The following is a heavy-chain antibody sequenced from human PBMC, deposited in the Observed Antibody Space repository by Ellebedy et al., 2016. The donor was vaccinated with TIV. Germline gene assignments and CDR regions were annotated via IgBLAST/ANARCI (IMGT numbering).Heavy chain of an antibody. CDR1: GYTFTNYG. Sequence: AASVKVSCKASGYTFTNYGISWVRQAPGQGLEWMGWINTYNGNTNYAKSFQGRVTMTTDTSTNTAYLDLRSLRPDDTAVYYCSRGITGPVDLGYWGQGTLVTVSS. D-gene: IGHD1-1*01. CDR3: SRGITGPVDLGY. CDR2: INTYNGNT. V-gene: IGHV1-18*04. J-gene: IGHJ4*02.